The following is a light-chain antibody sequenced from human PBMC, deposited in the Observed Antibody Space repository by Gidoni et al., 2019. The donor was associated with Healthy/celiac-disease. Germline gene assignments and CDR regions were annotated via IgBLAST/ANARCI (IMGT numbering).Light chain of an antibody. V-gene: IGKV3-11*01. CDR1: QSVSSY. Sequence: IVLTHSPATLSLSPGERATLSCRASQSVSSYLAWYQQKPGQAPRLLIYDASNRATGIPARFSGSGSGTDFTLTISSLEPEDFAVYYCQQRSNWLLTFGGXTKVEIK. J-gene: IGKJ4*01. CDR2: DAS. CDR3: QQRSNWLLT.